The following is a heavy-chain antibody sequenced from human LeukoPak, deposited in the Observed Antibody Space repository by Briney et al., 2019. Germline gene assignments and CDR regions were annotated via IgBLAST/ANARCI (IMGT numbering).Heavy chain of an antibody. CDR2: IYPGDSDT. CDR3: ARHIGLTTRYFDY. CDR1: GYKFTDYW. J-gene: IGHJ4*02. V-gene: IGHV5-51*01. Sequence: GESLKISCKGSGYKFTDYWIGWVRQMPGKGLEWMGMIYPGDSDTRYSPSFQGHVTISADKSITTAYLQWSSLKASGTAMYYCARHIGLTTRYFDYWGQGTLVTVSS. D-gene: IGHD4/OR15-4a*01.